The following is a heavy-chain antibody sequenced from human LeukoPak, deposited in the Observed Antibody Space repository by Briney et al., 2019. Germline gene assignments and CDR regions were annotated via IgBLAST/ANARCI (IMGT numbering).Heavy chain of an antibody. CDR3: ARDCYDSSGCFDY. Sequence: PSETLSLTCTVSGGSISNYYWSWIRQPPGKGLEWIGYIYESGSTNYNPSLKSRVTMSLDTSKNQFSLKLSSVTAADTAVSYCARDCYDSSGCFDYWGQGTLVTVSS. V-gene: IGHV4-59*01. CDR2: IYESGST. J-gene: IGHJ4*02. D-gene: IGHD3-22*01. CDR1: GGSISNYY.